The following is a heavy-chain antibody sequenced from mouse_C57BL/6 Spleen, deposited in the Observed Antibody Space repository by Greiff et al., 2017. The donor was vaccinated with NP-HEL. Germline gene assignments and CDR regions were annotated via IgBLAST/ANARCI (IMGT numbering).Heavy chain of an antibody. V-gene: IGHV1-42*01. CDR2: INPSTGGT. Sequence: QLQQSGPELVKPGASVKISCKASGYSFTGYYMNWVKQSPEKSLEWIGEINPSTGGTTYNQKFKAKATLTVDKSSSTAYMQLKSLTSEDSAVYYCARFAYDMDYWGQGTSVTVSS. CDR3: ARFAYDMDY. J-gene: IGHJ4*01. D-gene: IGHD1-1*01. CDR1: GYSFTGYY.